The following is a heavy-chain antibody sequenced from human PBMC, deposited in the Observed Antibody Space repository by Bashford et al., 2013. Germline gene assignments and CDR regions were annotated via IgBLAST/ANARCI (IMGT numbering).Heavy chain of an antibody. CDR2: INNGGSST. V-gene: IGHV3-74*01. CDR1: GFTFSGYW. CDR3: ARGRYYGMDV. Sequence: GSLRLSCAASGFTFSGYWMHWVRQAPGKGLVWVSAINNGGSSTTYADSVKGRFTTSRDNAKNTLYLQMSSLRAEDTAVYYCARGRYYGMDVWGPRGHGSPSPQ. J-gene: IGHJ6*01.